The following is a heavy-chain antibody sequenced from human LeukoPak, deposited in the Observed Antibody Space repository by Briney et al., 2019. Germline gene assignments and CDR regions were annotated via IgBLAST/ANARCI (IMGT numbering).Heavy chain of an antibody. CDR2: ISSSSSYI. CDR3: ARHYYDSSGYLVFDY. V-gene: IGHV3-21*01. Sequence: KAGGSLRLSCADSGFTFSSYSMNWVRQAPGKGLEWVSSISSSSSYIYYADSVKGRFTISRDNAENSLYLQMNSLRAEDTAVYYCARHYYDSSGYLVFDYWGQGTLVTVSS. CDR1: GFTFSSYS. J-gene: IGHJ4*02. D-gene: IGHD3-22*01.